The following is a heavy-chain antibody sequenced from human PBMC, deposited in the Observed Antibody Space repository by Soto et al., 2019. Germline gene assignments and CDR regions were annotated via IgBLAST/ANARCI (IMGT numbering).Heavy chain of an antibody. Sequence: SVKVSCKASGGTFSSYAISCVRQAPGQGLEWMGGIIPIFGTANYAQKFQGRVTITADESTSTAYMELSSLRSEDTAVYYCARGSIPIFGVVKPPLNYGMDVWGQGTTVTVSS. D-gene: IGHD3-3*01. J-gene: IGHJ6*02. CDR1: GGTFSSYA. CDR2: IIPIFGTA. CDR3: ARGSIPIFGVVKPPLNYGMDV. V-gene: IGHV1-69*13.